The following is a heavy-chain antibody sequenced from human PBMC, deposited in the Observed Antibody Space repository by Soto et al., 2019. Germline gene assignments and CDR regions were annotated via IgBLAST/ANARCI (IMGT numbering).Heavy chain of an antibody. J-gene: IGHJ6*02. CDR1: GFTFSSYW. CDR2: IKQDGSEK. CDR3: ARDVLQPDYCCYGMDV. V-gene: IGHV3-7*01. Sequence: GGSLRLSCAASGFTFSSYWMSWVRQAPGKGLEWVANIKQDGSEKYYVDSVKGRFTISRDNAKNSLYLQMNSLRAEDKDVYYCARDVLQPDYCCYGMDVWGQGTTVTFSS.